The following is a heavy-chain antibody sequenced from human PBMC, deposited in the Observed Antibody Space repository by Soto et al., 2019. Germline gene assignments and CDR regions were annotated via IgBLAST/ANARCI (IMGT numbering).Heavy chain of an antibody. D-gene: IGHD3-16*01. Sequence: QITLKESGPTLVKPTQTLTLTCTFSGFSLSASGVGVGWIRQPPGKALEWLAIIYWDDAKHYSPSLKSSLTINNHTSQKPGVLTMPERDPVDTAPYSREKKGGGDRILDYWGQGTLVTVSS. CDR3: EKKGGGDRILDY. V-gene: IGHV2-5*02. CDR1: GFSLSASGVG. J-gene: IGHJ4*02. CDR2: IYWDDAK.